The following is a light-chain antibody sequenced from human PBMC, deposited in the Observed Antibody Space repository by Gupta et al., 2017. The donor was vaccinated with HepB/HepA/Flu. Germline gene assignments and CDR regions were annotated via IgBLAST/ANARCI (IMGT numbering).Light chain of an antibody. CDR1: QDVHTN. CDR2: GAS. J-gene: IGKJ1*01. Sequence: EIVMTQSPATLSVSPGERVAFSCRASQDVHTNLAWMQQKPGQAPKVLFYGASARATGVPARFIGRGSRTEFTLTITSLQSEDVAVYVCQQYKNWPWTFGQGTKVEI. V-gene: IGKV3-15*01. CDR3: QQYKNWPWT.